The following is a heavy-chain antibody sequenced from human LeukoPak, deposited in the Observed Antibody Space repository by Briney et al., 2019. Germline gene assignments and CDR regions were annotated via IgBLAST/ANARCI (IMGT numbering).Heavy chain of an antibody. V-gene: IGHV1-2*02. Sequence: ASVKVSCKASGYTFTGYYMHWVRQAPGQGLEWMGWINPNSGGTNYAQKFQGRVTMTRDTSISTAYMELSRLRSDDTAVYHCARSGPVLLWFGEFQFDPWGQGTLVTVSS. J-gene: IGHJ5*02. CDR2: INPNSGGT. CDR3: ARSGPVLLWFGEFQFDP. D-gene: IGHD3-10*01. CDR1: GYTFTGYY.